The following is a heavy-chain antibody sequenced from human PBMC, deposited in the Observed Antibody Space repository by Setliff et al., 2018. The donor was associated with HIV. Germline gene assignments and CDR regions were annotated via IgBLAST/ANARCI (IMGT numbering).Heavy chain of an antibody. Sequence: ASVKVSCKASGYTFTSYGISWVRQALGQGLEWMGWISAYNGNTNYAQKLQGRVTMTTDTSTSTAYMELRSLRSDDTAVYYCARDITYYNFWSGYYPGFDYWGQGTLVTVSS. CDR2: ISAYNGNT. D-gene: IGHD3-3*01. CDR1: GYTFTSYG. V-gene: IGHV1-18*04. CDR3: ARDITYYNFWSGYYPGFDY. J-gene: IGHJ4*02.